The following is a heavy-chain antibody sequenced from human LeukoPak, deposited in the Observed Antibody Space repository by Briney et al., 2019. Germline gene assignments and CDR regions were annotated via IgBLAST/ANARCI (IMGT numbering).Heavy chain of an antibody. D-gene: IGHD3-22*01. J-gene: IGHJ4*02. Sequence: ASVKVSCKASGGTFSSYAISWVRQAPGQGLEWMGGIIPIFGTANYAQKFQGRVTITADESTSTAYMELSSLRSEDTAVYYCARPHYYDSSGSFDYWGQGTLVTVSS. CDR1: GGTFSSYA. CDR2: IIPIFGTA. V-gene: IGHV1-69*13. CDR3: ARPHYYDSSGSFDY.